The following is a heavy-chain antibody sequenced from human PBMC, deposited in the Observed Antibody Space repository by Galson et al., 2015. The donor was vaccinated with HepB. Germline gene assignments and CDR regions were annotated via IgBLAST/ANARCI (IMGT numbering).Heavy chain of an antibody. CDR1: GFTFSHYG. CDR2: ISYDGSNK. D-gene: IGHD5-18*01. CDR3: ARDRDTAMDRSTGYFDY. J-gene: IGHJ4*02. Sequence: SLRLSCAASGFTFSHYGMHWVRQAPGMGLEWVAVISYDGSNKHYADSVKGRFTIFRDKSKSTLYLQMNSLRIEDTSVYYCARDRDTAMDRSTGYFDYWGQGTLVTVSS. V-gene: IGHV3-30*03.